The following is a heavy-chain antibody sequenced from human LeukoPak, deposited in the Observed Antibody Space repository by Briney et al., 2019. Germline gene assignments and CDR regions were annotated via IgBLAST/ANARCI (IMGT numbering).Heavy chain of an antibody. D-gene: IGHD1-1*01. CDR2: ISSNGGST. Sequence: GGSLGLSCAASGFTFSSYAMHWVRQAPGKGLEYVSAISSNGGSTYYANSVKGRFTISRDNSKNTLYLQMGSLRAEDMAVYYCARPLAGELAGAFDIWGQGTMVTVSS. V-gene: IGHV3-64*01. CDR3: ARPLAGELAGAFDI. J-gene: IGHJ3*02. CDR1: GFTFSSYA.